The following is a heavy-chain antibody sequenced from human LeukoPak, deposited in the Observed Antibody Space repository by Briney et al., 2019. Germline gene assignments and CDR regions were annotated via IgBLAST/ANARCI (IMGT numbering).Heavy chain of an antibody. J-gene: IGHJ3*02. D-gene: IGHD6-6*01. CDR3: ARDTIAAQNAFDI. CDR2: IFHSGIT. Sequence: TLSLTCAVSGGSITSSTDWWIWVRQPPGKGLEWIGGIFHSGITKYNPSLESRVTISVDTSKNQFSLKLSSVTAADTAVYYCARDTIAAQNAFDIWGQGTMVTVSS. CDR1: GGSITSSTDW. V-gene: IGHV4-4*02.